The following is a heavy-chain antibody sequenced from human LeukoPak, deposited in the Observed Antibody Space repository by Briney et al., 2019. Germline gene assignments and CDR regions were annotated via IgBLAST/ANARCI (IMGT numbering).Heavy chain of an antibody. CDR1: GFTFSSYW. D-gene: IGHD6-6*01. Sequence: GGSLRLSCAPSGFTFSSYWMSWVRQAPGKGLEWVANIKQDGSEKYYVDSVKGRFTISRDNAKNSLYLQMNSLRAEDTAVYYCARVTRSIAARPDYFDYWGQGTLVTVSS. J-gene: IGHJ4*02. CDR3: ARVTRSIAARPDYFDY. CDR2: IKQDGSEK. V-gene: IGHV3-7*01.